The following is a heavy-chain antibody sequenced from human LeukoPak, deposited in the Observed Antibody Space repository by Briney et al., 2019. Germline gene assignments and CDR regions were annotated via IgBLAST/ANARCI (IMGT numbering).Heavy chain of an antibody. CDR3: TAEGGDYVSYFDY. D-gene: IGHD4-17*01. CDR1: GFTFSNAW. J-gene: IGHJ4*02. CDR2: IKSKTDGGTT. Sequence: GGSLRLSCAASGFTFSNAWMSWVRQAPGKGLEWVGRIKSKTDGGTTDYAAPVKGRFTISRDDSKNTLYLQMNSLKTEDTAVYYCTAEGGDYVSYFDYWGQGTLVIVSS. V-gene: IGHV3-15*01.